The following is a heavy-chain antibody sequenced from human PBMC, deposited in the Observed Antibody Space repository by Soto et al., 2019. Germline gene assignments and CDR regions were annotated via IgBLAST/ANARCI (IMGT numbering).Heavy chain of an antibody. J-gene: IGHJ4*02. D-gene: IGHD6-19*01. CDR1: GFTFSNVW. Sequence: EVQLVESGGGLVKPGGSLRLSCAASGFTFSNVWMNWVRQAPGKGLEWVGRIKSKTDGGTTDYAAPVKGRFTISRDDSKKTLSLQMNSLKTEDTAVYYCTPLALKYSSGWYEFTEWGAGNLVTGSS. CDR3: TPLALKYSSGWYEFTE. CDR2: IKSKTDGGTT. V-gene: IGHV3-15*07.